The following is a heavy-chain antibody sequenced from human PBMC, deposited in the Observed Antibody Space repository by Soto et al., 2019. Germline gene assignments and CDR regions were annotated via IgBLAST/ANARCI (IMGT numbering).Heavy chain of an antibody. CDR2: ISYDGSNK. CDR3: ARDPITVEYYDILTGPFDY. J-gene: IGHJ4*02. V-gene: IGHV3-30-3*01. Sequence: GGSLRLSCAAPGFTFSSYAMHWVRQAPGKGLEWVAVISYDGSNKYYADSVKGRFTISRDNSKNTLYLQMNSLRAEDTAVYYCARDPITVEYYDILTGPFDYWGQGTLVTVS. CDR1: GFTFSSYA. D-gene: IGHD3-9*01.